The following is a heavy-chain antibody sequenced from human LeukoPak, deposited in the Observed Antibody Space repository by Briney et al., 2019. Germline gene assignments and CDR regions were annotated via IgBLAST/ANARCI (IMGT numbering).Heavy chain of an antibody. Sequence: SETLSLTCTVSGGSISSSSYYWGWIRQPPGMGPEWIGTIYHSGKTYYNPSLKSRVTISVDTSKIQFSLKLSSVTAADTAVYYCARDCSGGSCYGAFDIWGQGTMVTVSS. CDR3: ARDCSGGSCYGAFDI. V-gene: IGHV4-39*02. CDR1: GGSISSSSYY. D-gene: IGHD2-15*01. J-gene: IGHJ3*02. CDR2: IYHSGKT.